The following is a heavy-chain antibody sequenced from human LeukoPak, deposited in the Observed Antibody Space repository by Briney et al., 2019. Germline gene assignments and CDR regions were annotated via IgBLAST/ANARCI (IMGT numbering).Heavy chain of an antibody. CDR1: GGSISSYY. J-gene: IGHJ5*02. Sequence: SETLSLTCTVSGGSISSYYWSWIRQPPGKGLEWIGEINHSGSTNYNPSLKSRVTISVDTPKNQFSLKLSSVTAADTAVYYCARGITIFGVVPLNWFDPWGQGTLVTVSS. CDR3: ARGITIFGVVPLNWFDP. V-gene: IGHV4-34*01. D-gene: IGHD3-3*01. CDR2: INHSGST.